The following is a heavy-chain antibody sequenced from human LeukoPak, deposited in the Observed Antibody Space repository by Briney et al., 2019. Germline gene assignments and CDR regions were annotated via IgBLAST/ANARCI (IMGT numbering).Heavy chain of an antibody. CDR3: ARLSYDYVWGSYRYKHYYYMDV. D-gene: IGHD3-16*02. V-gene: IGHV4-34*01. Sequence: TSETLSLTCAVYGGSFSGYYWSWIRQPPGKGLEWIGEINHSGSTNYNPSLKSRVTISVDTSKNQFSLKPSSVTAADTAVYYCARLSYDYVWGSYRYKHYYYMDVWGKGTTVTISS. J-gene: IGHJ6*03. CDR2: INHSGST. CDR1: GGSFSGYY.